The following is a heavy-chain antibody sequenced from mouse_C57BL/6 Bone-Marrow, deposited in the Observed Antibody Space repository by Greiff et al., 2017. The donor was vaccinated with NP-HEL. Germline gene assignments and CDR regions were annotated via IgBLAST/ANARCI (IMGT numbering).Heavy chain of an antibody. J-gene: IGHJ2*01. Sequence: EVQLVESGPGLVKPSQSLSLTCSVTGYSITSGYYWNWIRQFPGNKLEWMGYISYDGSNNYNPSLKNRISITRDTSKNQFFLKLNSVTTEDTATYYCARDREDYDYVYFDYWGQGTTLTVSS. D-gene: IGHD2-4*01. V-gene: IGHV3-6*01. CDR2: ISYDGSN. CDR3: ARDREDYDYVYFDY. CDR1: GYSITSGYY.